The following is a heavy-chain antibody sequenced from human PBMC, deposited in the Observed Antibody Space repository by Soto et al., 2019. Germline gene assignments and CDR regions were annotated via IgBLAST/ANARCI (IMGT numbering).Heavy chain of an antibody. J-gene: IGHJ4*02. CDR2: ISYDGSNK. V-gene: IGHV3-30*18. CDR1: GFTFSSYG. CDR3: AKDDYYDSLGVVLTTGYFDY. D-gene: IGHD3-3*01. Sequence: QVQLVESGGGVVQPGRSLRLSCAASGFTFSSYGMHWVRQAPGKGLEWVAVISYDGSNKYYADSVKGRFTISRDNSKNTLYLQMNSLRAEDTAVYYCAKDDYYDSLGVVLTTGYFDYWGQGTLVTVSS.